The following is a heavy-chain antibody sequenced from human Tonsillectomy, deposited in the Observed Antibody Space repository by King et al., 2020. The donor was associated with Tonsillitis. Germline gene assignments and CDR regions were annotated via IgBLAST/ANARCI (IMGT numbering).Heavy chain of an antibody. D-gene: IGHD2-8*01. J-gene: IGHJ4*02. CDR2: ISYDGSNK. Sequence: LQLVQSGGGVVQPGRSLRLSCAASGFTFSSYGMHWVRQAPGKGLEWVAVISYDGSNKYYADSVKGRFTISRDNSKNTLYLQMNSLRAEDTAVYYCAKDKLSRTNGVCPVDYWGQGTLVTVSS. V-gene: IGHV3-30*18. CDR1: GFTFSSYG. CDR3: AKDKLSRTNGVCPVDY.